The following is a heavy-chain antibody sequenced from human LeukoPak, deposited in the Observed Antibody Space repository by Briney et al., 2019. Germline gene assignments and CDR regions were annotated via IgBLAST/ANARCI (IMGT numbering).Heavy chain of an antibody. V-gene: IGHV1-69*13. CDR2: IIPIFGTA. Sequence: ASVKVSCKASGGTFSSYAISWVRQAPGQGLEWMGGIIPIFGTANYAQKFQGRVTITADESTSTAYMELSSLRSEDTAVYYCASRHISSSPLPPDYWGQGTLVTVSS. CDR3: ASRHISSSPLPPDY. CDR1: GGTFSSYA. J-gene: IGHJ4*02. D-gene: IGHD6-13*01.